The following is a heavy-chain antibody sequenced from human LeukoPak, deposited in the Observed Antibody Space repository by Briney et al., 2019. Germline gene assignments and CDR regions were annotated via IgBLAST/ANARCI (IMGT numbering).Heavy chain of an antibody. CDR2: MNSDGSST. CDR1: GFTFSTYW. Sequence: PGGSLRLSCAASGFTFSTYWMQWVRQAPGKGLVWVSRMNSDGSSTAYADSVKGRFTISRDNAKNTLYLQMNSLRADDTAVYYCARYDYWGGAFDHWGQGTLVTVSS. D-gene: IGHD3-3*01. V-gene: IGHV3-74*01. J-gene: IGHJ4*02. CDR3: ARYDYWGGAFDH.